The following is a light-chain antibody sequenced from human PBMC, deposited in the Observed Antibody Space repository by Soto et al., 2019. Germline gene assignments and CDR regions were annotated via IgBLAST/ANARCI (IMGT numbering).Light chain of an antibody. CDR1: SSNIGTNT. V-gene: IGLV1-44*01. Sequence: QSVLNQPPSASGTPGQRVTISCSGSSSNIGTNTVSWYQQLPGAAPRLLIYSDNQRPSGVPDRFSGSKSGTSASLAISGLQCEDEADYYCSAWDVSLVVFGGGTQLTVL. J-gene: IGLJ2*01. CDR3: SAWDVSLVV. CDR2: SDN.